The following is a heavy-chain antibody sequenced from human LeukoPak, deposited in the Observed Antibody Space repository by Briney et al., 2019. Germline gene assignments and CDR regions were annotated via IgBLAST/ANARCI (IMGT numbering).Heavy chain of an antibody. CDR3: ARLRLGELSAFDY. CDR2: IIPIFGTA. V-gene: IGHV1-69*05. Sequence: SVKVSCKASAGTFSSYAISWVRQAPGQGLEGMGRIIPIFGTANYAQKFQGRVTITTDESTSTAYMELSSLRSEDTAVYYCARLRLGELSAFDYWGQGTLVTVSS. J-gene: IGHJ4*02. CDR1: AGTFSSYA. D-gene: IGHD3-16*02.